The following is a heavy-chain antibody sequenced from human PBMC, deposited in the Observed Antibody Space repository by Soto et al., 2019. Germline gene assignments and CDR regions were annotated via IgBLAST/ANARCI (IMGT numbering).Heavy chain of an antibody. D-gene: IGHD3-10*01. CDR2: IMPIIGTG. Sequence: QVQLVQSGAEVKKPGSSVKVSCKASGGTFSSHVFNWVRQAPGQGLEWMGGIMPIIGTGNYAQKFQGRVTMTAGESKSTAYMELSSLRSEDTAVYYCARGLEFSDGNISHLDYWCKGTLVTVSS. J-gene: IGHJ4*02. CDR3: ARGLEFSDGNISHLDY. CDR1: GGTFSSHV. V-gene: IGHV1-69*01.